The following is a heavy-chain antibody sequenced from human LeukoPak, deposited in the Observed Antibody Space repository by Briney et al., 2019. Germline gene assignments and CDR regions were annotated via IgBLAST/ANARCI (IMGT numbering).Heavy chain of an antibody. CDR3: AGKRRVDPNYSDY. CDR2: IKEDGSEK. V-gene: IGHV3-7*01. J-gene: IGHJ4*02. CDR1: GFTFSSYW. D-gene: IGHD5-12*01. Sequence: PGGSLRLSCAASGFTFSSYWMNWVRQAPGKGLEWVANIKEDGSEKYYVGSVKGRFTISRDNAKNSLYLQMNSLRAEDTAVYYCAGKRRVDPNYSDYWGQGTLVTVSS.